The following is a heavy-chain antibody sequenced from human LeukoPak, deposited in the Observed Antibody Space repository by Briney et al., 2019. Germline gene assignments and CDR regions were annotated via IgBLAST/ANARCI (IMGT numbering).Heavy chain of an antibody. Sequence: GGSLRLSCTASRFTFTDYGMHWVRQAPGKGLEWVAFIRYDGSNKYYADSVKGRFTISRDNSKNTLYLQMNSLRDEDTAVYYCANGDSNGRSTSIVDYWGQGTLVTVSS. V-gene: IGHV3-30*02. CDR1: RFTFTDYG. CDR3: ANGDSNGRSTSIVDY. D-gene: IGHD3-22*01. CDR2: IRYDGSNK. J-gene: IGHJ4*02.